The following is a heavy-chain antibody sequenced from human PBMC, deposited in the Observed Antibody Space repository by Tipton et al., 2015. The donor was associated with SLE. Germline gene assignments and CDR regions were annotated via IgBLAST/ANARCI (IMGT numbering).Heavy chain of an antibody. D-gene: IGHD3-22*01. CDR2: IRSKAYGGTT. J-gene: IGHJ3*02. CDR1: GFTFGDYA. V-gene: IGHV3-49*04. Sequence: SLRLSCTASGFTFGDYAMSWVRQAPGKGLEWGGFIRSKAYGGTTENAASVKGRFTISRDDSKRIAYLQMNSLKTEDTAVYYCIGSYYYDSSGYPQGGAFDIWGQGTMVTVSS. CDR3: IGSYYYDSSGYPQGGAFDI.